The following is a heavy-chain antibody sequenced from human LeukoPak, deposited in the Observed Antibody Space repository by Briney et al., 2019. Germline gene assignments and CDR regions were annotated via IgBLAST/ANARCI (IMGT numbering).Heavy chain of an antibody. Sequence: GGSLRLSCAASGFTFSSYTMNWVRQAPGKGLEWVSSISITSDYIYYPDSMKGRFTISRDNAKNSLYLQMNSLRAEDTAVYYCARARSSGSHRVVNAFDVWGQGTMVTVSS. V-gene: IGHV3-21*01. J-gene: IGHJ3*01. CDR3: ARARSSGSHRVVNAFDV. D-gene: IGHD1-26*01. CDR1: GFTFSSYT. CDR2: ISITSDYI.